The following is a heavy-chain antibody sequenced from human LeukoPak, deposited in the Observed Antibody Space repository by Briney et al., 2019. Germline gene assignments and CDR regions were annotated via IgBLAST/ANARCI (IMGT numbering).Heavy chain of an antibody. Sequence: ASVKVSCKASGYNLISYGIIWVRQAPGQGLEWMGWIDPNTGDTKYTQKFQGRVSMTRDTSSSTAYMELSRLTSDDTALYYCARDRSLTEKYSGRYFHDYWGQGTLVTVSS. CDR2: IDPNTGDT. J-gene: IGHJ4*02. CDR3: ARDRSLTEKYSGRYFHDY. D-gene: IGHD1-26*01. V-gene: IGHV1-2*02. CDR1: GYNLISYG.